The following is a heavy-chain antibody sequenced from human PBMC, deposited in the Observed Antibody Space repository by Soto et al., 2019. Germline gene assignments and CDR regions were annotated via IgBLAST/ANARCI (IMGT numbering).Heavy chain of an antibody. CDR2: LSSTGGST. D-gene: IGHD3-3*01. V-gene: IGHV3-23*01. Sequence: EVQLLESGGGLAQPGGSLRLSCEVSGFTFRTYVMTWVRQAPGKGLEWVASLSSTGGSTYYAESVKGRFTVSRDNSKNTLLLQMNSLRAEDTAIYYCAKDQGFLEWIRQSGLDVWGPGTPVAVSS. CDR3: AKDQGFLEWIRQSGLDV. CDR1: GFTFRTYV. J-gene: IGHJ6*02.